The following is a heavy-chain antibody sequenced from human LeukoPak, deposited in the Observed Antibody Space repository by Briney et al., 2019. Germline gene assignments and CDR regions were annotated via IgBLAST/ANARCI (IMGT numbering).Heavy chain of an antibody. J-gene: IGHJ6*03. CDR2: INPNSGGT. D-gene: IGHD2-21*01. V-gene: IGHV1-2*02. Sequence: GASVKVSCKASVYTFTGYYMHWVRQAPGQGLEWMGWINPNSGGTNYAQKFQGRVTMTRDTSISTAYMELSRLRSDDTAVYYCARAYGDAFCGGDCNYYYYCMDVWGKGTTVTVSS. CDR1: VYTFTGYY. CDR3: ARAYGDAFCGGDCNYYYYCMDV.